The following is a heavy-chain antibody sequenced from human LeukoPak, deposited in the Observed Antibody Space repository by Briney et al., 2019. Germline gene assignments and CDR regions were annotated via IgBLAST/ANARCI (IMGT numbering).Heavy chain of an antibody. D-gene: IGHD2-15*01. J-gene: IGHJ4*02. V-gene: IGHV4-34*01. CDR3: AREGYCSGGSCYEVDY. Sequence: SETLSLTCAVYGGPFSGYYWSWIRQPPGKGLEWIGEINHSGSTNYNPSLKSRVTISVDTSKNQFSLKLSSVTAADTAVYYCAREGYCSGGSCYEVDYWGQGTLVTVSS. CDR1: GGPFSGYY. CDR2: INHSGST.